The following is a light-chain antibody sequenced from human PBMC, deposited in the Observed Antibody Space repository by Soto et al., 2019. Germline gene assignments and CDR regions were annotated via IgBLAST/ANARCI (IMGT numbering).Light chain of an antibody. J-gene: IGLJ2*01. CDR2: DVS. V-gene: IGLV2-14*01. CDR3: SSYTSSSSVV. Sequence: ALTQPASVSGSPGQSITISCTGTSSDVGGYNYVSWYQQHPGKAPKLMIYDVSNRPSGVSNRFSGSKSGNTASLTISGLQAEDEADYYCSSYTSSSSVVFGGGTKLTVL. CDR1: SSDVGGYNY.